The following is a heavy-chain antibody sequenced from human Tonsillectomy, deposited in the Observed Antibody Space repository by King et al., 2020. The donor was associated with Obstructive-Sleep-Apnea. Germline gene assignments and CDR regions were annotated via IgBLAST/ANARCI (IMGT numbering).Heavy chain of an antibody. V-gene: IGHV3-49*03. CDR1: GFTFEDYA. CDR2: IRTRTSGATT. D-gene: IGHD3-3*01. J-gene: IGHJ4*02. Sequence: EVQLVESGGALVQSGRSLRLSCTTSGFTFEDYALAWFRQAPGKGLEWVSVIRTRTSGATTEYAASVRDSFIVSRDDFEGIAYLQMNSLQIEDTAVYYCSRVPVLRFLEWCDYWGQGTLVAVSS. CDR3: SRVPVLRFLEWCDY.